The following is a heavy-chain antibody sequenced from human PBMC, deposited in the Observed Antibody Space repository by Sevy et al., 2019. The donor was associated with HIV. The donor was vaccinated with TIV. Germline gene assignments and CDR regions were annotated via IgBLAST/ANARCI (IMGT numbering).Heavy chain of an antibody. CDR2: ISAGGTTT. J-gene: IGHJ6*02. CDR3: AKRYCSTITCSDDDFWNPYYFYGLDV. D-gene: IGHD2-2*01. V-gene: IGHV3-23*01. Sequence: GGSLRLSCAASGFIFSNYPMSWVRHSPGKGLEWVSDISAGGTTTYYADSVEGRFTISRDNSKNTVSLQMNSLGAEDTAIYYCAKRYCSTITCSDDDFWNPYYFYGLDVWGQGISVTVSS. CDR1: GFIFSNYP.